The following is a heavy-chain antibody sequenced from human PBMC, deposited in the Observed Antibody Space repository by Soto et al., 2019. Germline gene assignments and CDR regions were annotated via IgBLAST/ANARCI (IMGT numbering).Heavy chain of an antibody. Sequence: SETLSLTCTVSGGSISSSSYYWGWIRQPPGKGLEWIGSIYYSGSTNYNPSLKSRVTISVDTSKNQFSLKLSSVTAADTAVYYCAAKEGGSYLRGYPFDYWGQGTLVTVSS. CDR1: GGSISSSSYY. V-gene: IGHV4-39*07. D-gene: IGHD1-26*01. CDR3: AAKEGGSYLRGYPFDY. J-gene: IGHJ4*02. CDR2: IYYSGST.